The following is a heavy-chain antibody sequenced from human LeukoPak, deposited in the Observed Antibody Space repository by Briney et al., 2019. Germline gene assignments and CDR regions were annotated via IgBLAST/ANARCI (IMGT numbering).Heavy chain of an antibody. CDR2: INPNSGGT. V-gene: IGHV1-2*02. J-gene: IGHJ4*02. CDR3: ARVKLGYCSGGSCYHQEYYFDY. Sequence: ASVKVSCKASGYTFTGYYMHWVRQAPGQGLEWMGWINPNSGGTNYAQKFQGRVTMTRDTSISTAYMELSRLRSDDTAVYYCARVKLGYCSGGSCYHQEYYFDYWGQGTLVTVFS. CDR1: GYTFTGYY. D-gene: IGHD2-15*01.